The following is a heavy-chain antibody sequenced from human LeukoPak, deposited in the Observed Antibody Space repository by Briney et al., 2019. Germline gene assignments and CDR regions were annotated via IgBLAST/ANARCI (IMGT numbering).Heavy chain of an antibody. Sequence: GGSLRLSCAASGFTFSSYSMNWVRQAPGKGLEWVSSISSSSSYIYYADSVKGRFTISRDNAKNSLYLQMNSLRAEDTAVYYCARDGDSGSYYRVWGQGTLVTVSS. J-gene: IGHJ4*02. CDR1: GFTFSSYS. CDR3: ARDGDSGSYYRV. V-gene: IGHV3-21*01. CDR2: ISSSSSYI. D-gene: IGHD1-26*01.